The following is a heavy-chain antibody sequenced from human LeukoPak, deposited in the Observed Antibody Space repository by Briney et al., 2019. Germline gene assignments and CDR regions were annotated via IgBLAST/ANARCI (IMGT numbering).Heavy chain of an antibody. CDR1: GGTFSSYA. CDR3: ARDYGELPFDY. J-gene: IGHJ4*02. Sequence: SVKVSCKASGGTFSSYAISWVRQAPGQGLEWMGRIIPILGIANYAQKFQGRVTITADKSTSTAYMELSSLRSEDTAVYYCARDYGELPFDYWGQGTLVTVSS. D-gene: IGHD4-17*01. V-gene: IGHV1-69*04. CDR2: IIPILGIA.